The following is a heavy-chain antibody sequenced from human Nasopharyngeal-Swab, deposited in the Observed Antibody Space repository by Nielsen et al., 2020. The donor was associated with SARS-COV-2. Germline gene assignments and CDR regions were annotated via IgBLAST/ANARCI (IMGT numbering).Heavy chain of an antibody. CDR2: TSWNSGSI. CDR1: GFTFDDYA. J-gene: IGHJ4*02. CDR3: ASSINYDSSGYYDY. Sequence: LSLTCAASGFTFDDYAMHWVRQAPGKGLEWVSGTSWNSGSIGYADSVKGRFTISRDNAKNSLYLQMNSLRAEDTALYYCASSINYDSSGYYDYWGQGTLVTVSS. D-gene: IGHD3-22*01. V-gene: IGHV3-9*01.